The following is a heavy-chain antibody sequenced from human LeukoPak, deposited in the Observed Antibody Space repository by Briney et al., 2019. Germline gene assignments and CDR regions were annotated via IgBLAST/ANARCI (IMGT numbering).Heavy chain of an antibody. V-gene: IGHV3-43D*03. Sequence: GGSLRLSCAASGFTFDDYAMHWVRQSPGKGLQWVSFISRDSRSVYYADSVKGRFAISRDNNKKSVFLQMNSLTAEDTAFYYCARDSQDCSASTCYFDYWGQGTLVTVSA. CDR1: GFTFDDYA. CDR2: ISRDSRSV. CDR3: ARDSQDCSASTCYFDY. D-gene: IGHD2-15*01. J-gene: IGHJ4*02.